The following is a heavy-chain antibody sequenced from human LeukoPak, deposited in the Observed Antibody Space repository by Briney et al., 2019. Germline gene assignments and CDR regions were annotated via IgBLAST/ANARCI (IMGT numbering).Heavy chain of an antibody. CDR3: VKARGYYGRSAYELDY. V-gene: IGHV3-64D*09. CDR2: ISTNGGDT. D-gene: IGHD3-22*01. Sequence: GGSLRLSCSASGFTFSTYVMHWVRQAPGKGLEYVSVISTNGGDTYYADSVKGRFTISRDNSKNTLYLQMSSLRPEDTAVYYCVKARGYYGRSAYELDYWGQGTLVTVSS. CDR1: GFTFSTYV. J-gene: IGHJ4*02.